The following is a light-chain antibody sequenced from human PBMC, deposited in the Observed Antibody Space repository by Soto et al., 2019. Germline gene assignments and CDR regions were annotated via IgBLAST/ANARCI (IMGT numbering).Light chain of an antibody. Sequence: DIQMTQSPSSLSASVGDRVSITCQASQDISHYLNWYQQKPGKAPTLLIYDASNLETGVPSRFSGGGSGTDFTFTISNLQPEDIATYYCQQYDNLPFTFGGGTKVEIK. CDR3: QQYDNLPFT. CDR1: QDISHY. CDR2: DAS. V-gene: IGKV1-33*01. J-gene: IGKJ4*01.